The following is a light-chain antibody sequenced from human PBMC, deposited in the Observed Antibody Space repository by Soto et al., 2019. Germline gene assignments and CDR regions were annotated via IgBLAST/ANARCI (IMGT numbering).Light chain of an antibody. Sequence: QSVLTQSSSASASLGSSVKLTCTLSSGHSSYIIAWHQQQLGKAPRYLMKLEGSGSYNKGSGVPDRFSGSSSGADRYLTISSIQFEDEADYYCETWDSNTRVFGGGTKLTVL. CDR3: ETWDSNTRV. J-gene: IGLJ2*01. V-gene: IGLV4-60*02. CDR2: LEGSGSY. CDR1: SGHSSYI.